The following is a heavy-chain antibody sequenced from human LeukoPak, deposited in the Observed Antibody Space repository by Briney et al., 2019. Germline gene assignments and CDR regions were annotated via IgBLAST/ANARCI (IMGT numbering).Heavy chain of an antibody. D-gene: IGHD3-22*01. CDR2: ISGSDGST. V-gene: IGHV3-23*01. CDR3: AKPDTPYYYDRSGYHFDS. J-gene: IGHJ4*02. Sequence: GGSLRLSCEASGFTFSSYAMSWVRQAPGKGLEWVSTISGSDGSTYYADSVKGRFTISRDNSKNTLYLQMNSLRAEDTAVYYCAKPDTPYYYDRSGYHFDSWGQGSLATVSS. CDR1: GFTFSSYA.